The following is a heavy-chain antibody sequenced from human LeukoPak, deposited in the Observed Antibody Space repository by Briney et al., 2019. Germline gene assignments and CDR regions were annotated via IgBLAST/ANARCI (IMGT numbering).Heavy chain of an antibody. J-gene: IGHJ3*02. CDR2: IKQDGSEK. Sequence: GGSLRLSCAASGFTFSSYWMSWVRQAPGKGLEWVANIKQDGSEKYYVDSVKGRFTISRDNAKNSLYLQMNSLRAEDTAVYYCASALLLWFGESRGAFDIWGHGTMVTVSS. D-gene: IGHD3-10*01. CDR1: GFTFSSYW. CDR3: ASALLLWFGESRGAFDI. V-gene: IGHV3-7*01.